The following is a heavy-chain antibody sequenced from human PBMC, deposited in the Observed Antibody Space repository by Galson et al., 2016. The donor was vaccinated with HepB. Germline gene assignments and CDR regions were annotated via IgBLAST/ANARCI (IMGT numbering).Heavy chain of an antibody. J-gene: IGHJ4*02. D-gene: IGHD1-26*01. CDR1: GGTFSNYA. Sequence: SVKVSCKASGGTFSNYAITWVRQAPGQGLEWMGGMIPVFGTSNNAQKFQGRLTITADESTSTAYMELSSLRSEDTAVYYCARGVSWELPQIFDYWGQGTRVTVSS. V-gene: IGHV1-69*13. CDR3: ARGVSWELPQIFDY. CDR2: MIPVFGTS.